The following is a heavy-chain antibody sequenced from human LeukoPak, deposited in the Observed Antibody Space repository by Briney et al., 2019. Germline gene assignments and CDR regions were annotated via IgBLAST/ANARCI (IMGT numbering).Heavy chain of an antibody. Sequence: PGGSLRLACAASGFTFSGYAMRWVRQAQGKGLEWVSAISGSGRSTYYADSVKGRFTISRDNSKNTLYLQMNSLRAEDTAVYYCAKYSQQQLDPYFDYWGQGTLVTVSS. J-gene: IGHJ4*02. CDR1: GFTFSGYA. D-gene: IGHD6-13*01. CDR3: AKYSQQQLDPYFDY. V-gene: IGHV3-23*01. CDR2: ISGSGRST.